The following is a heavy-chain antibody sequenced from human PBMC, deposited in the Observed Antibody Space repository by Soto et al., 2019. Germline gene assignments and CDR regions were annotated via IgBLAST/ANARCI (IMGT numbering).Heavy chain of an antibody. D-gene: IGHD3-3*01. Sequence: QVQLVQSGAEVKKPGASVKVSCKTSGYTFTNYGINWVRQAPGQGLEWMGWISAYNGNTNYAQRFQGRVTMTTDTSTSTAYMELRSLRSDDTAVFYCARDAMSTAGLFIDYWGQGTLVTVSS. CDR1: GYTFTNYG. V-gene: IGHV1-18*01. J-gene: IGHJ4*02. CDR3: ARDAMSTAGLFIDY. CDR2: ISAYNGNT.